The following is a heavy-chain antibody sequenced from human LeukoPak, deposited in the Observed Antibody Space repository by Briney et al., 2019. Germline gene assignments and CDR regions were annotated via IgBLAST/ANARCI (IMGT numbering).Heavy chain of an antibody. CDR1: GFSFSNYA. V-gene: IGHV3-23*01. Sequence: GGSLRLSCVASGFSFSNYAMSWVRQAPGQGLEWVSAISTGGGNTYYADSVKGRFTISRDKSENTMFLQMNSLRAEDTAVYYCAKDAMSGTGTFDYWGQGTLVTVSS. CDR3: AKDAMSGTGTFDY. CDR2: ISTGGGNT. D-gene: IGHD1-14*01. J-gene: IGHJ4*02.